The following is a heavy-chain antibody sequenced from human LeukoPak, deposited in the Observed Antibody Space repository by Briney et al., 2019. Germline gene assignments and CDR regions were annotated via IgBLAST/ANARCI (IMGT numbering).Heavy chain of an antibody. J-gene: IGHJ5*02. CDR3: ARDLEPWPEKNWFDP. V-gene: IGHV1-69*04. CDR2: IIPIFGIA. CDR1: GGTFSSYA. Sequence: SVKVSCKASGGTFSSYAISWVRQAPGQGIEWMGRIIPIFGIANYAQKFRGRVTITADKSTSTAYMELSSLSSEDTAVYYCARDLEPWPEKNWFDPWGQGTLVTVSS. D-gene: IGHD1-14*01.